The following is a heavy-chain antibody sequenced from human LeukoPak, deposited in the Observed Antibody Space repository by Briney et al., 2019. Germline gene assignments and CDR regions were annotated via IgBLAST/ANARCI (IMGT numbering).Heavy chain of an antibody. CDR3: AKDQAMVRGVIITYFDY. CDR1: GFTFSSYA. D-gene: IGHD3-10*01. V-gene: IGHV3-23*01. Sequence: GGSLRLPCAASGFTFSSYAMSWVRQAPGKGLEWVSAISGSGGSTYYADSVKGRFTISRDNSKNTLYLQMNSLRAEDTAVYYCAKDQAMVRGVIITYFDYWGQGTLVTVSS. CDR2: ISGSGGST. J-gene: IGHJ4*02.